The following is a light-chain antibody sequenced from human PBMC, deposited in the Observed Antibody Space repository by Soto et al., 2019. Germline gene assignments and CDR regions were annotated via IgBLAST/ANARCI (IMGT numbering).Light chain of an antibody. CDR2: GAS. V-gene: IGKV3-15*01. CDR1: QSVSSSY. CDR3: QQHDNWPLT. Sequence: TQSPATLAFSLGDRATLSCRASQSVSSSYLAWYQQKPGQAPRLLVYGASTRATGIPARFSGSGSGTQFTLTISSLQSEDFAVYYCQQHDNWPLTFGGGTKVDIK. J-gene: IGKJ4*01.